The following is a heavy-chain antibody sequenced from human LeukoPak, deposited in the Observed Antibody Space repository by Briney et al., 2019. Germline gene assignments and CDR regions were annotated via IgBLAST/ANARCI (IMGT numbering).Heavy chain of an antibody. CDR2: IKSKTDGGTT. Sequence: PGGSLRLSCAASGFTFSNAWMSWVRQAPGKGLEWVGRIKSKTDGGTTDYAAPVKGRFTISRDDSKNTLYLQMNSLKTEDTAVYYCTTDTGIQWFGELQSDYWGQGTLVTVSS. CDR3: TTDTGIQWFGELQSDY. CDR1: GFTFSNAW. D-gene: IGHD3-10*01. V-gene: IGHV3-15*01. J-gene: IGHJ4*02.